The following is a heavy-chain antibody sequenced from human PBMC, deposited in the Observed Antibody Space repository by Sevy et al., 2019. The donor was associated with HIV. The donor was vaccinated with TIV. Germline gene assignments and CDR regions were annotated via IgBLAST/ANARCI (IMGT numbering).Heavy chain of an antibody. CDR3: AKGIQLWSYFDY. CDR1: GFTFSSYA. Sequence: GGSLRLSCAASGFTFSSYAMSWVRQAPGRGLEWVSAISGSGGSTYYADSVKGRFTISRDNSKNTLYLQMNSLRAEDTAVYYCAKGIQLWSYFDYWGQGTLVTVSS. D-gene: IGHD5-18*01. CDR2: ISGSGGST. V-gene: IGHV3-23*01. J-gene: IGHJ4*02.